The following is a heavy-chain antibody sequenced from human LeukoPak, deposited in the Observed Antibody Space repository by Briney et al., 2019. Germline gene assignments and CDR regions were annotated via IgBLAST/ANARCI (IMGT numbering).Heavy chain of an antibody. CDR3: ARGGVNPVDH. CDR2: MNEYSTTI. CDR1: GLPLNSFW. V-gene: IGHV3-74*01. D-gene: IGHD1-14*01. J-gene: IGHJ4*02. Sequence: GGSLRLSCAASGLPLNSFWMHWVRQAPGKGLVWVSDMNEYSTTIRYADSVKGRFTISRDNAKSILYLQMNNLRAEDTAMYFCARGGVNPVDHWGQGTLVTVSS.